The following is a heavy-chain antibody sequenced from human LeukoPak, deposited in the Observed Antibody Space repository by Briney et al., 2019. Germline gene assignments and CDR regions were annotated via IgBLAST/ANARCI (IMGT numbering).Heavy chain of an antibody. Sequence: GGSLRLSCAASGFIFSSYEMAWGRHGPGKGLEYISHVSRSGDTKHHADSVKGRFTISRDNAENSLFLQMNSLRVEDTAIYYCARSVGGYFYFYMDVWGKGTTVTISS. CDR3: ARSVGGYFYFYMDV. CDR1: GFIFSSYE. CDR2: VSRSGDTK. D-gene: IGHD1-26*01. V-gene: IGHV3-48*03. J-gene: IGHJ6*03.